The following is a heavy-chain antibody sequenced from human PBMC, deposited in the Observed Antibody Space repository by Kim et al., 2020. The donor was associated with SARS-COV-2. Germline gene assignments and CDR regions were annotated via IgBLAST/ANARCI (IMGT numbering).Heavy chain of an antibody. Sequence: GGSLRLSCAASGFTFSSYAMSWVRQAPGKGLEWVSAISGGGGNTYYADSMKGRFTISRENSKNTLYLQMSSLRAEDTAVYYCAKEYSSSSGQVDYWGQGTLVTVSS. CDR3: AKEYSSSSGQVDY. V-gene: IGHV3-23*01. D-gene: IGHD6-6*01. J-gene: IGHJ4*02. CDR1: GFTFSSYA. CDR2: ISGGGGNT.